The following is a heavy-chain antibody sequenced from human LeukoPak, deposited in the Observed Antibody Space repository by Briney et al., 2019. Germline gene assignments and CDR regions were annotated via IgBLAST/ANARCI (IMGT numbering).Heavy chain of an antibody. CDR1: GLTFSSYS. Sequence: GGSLRLSCAASGLTFSSYSMNWVRQAPGKGLEWVSSISSSRSYIYYADSVKGRFTISRDNAKNSLYLQMNSLRAEDTAVYYCARESYSSSWYEGNYFDYWGQGTLVTVSS. CDR2: ISSSRSYI. J-gene: IGHJ4*02. V-gene: IGHV3-21*01. D-gene: IGHD6-13*01. CDR3: ARESYSSSWYEGNYFDY.